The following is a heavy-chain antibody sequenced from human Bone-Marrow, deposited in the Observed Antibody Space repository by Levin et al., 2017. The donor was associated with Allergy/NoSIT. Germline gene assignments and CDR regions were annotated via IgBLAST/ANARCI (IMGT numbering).Heavy chain of an antibody. CDR3: ARERDPGTSGGSCYHPGLYYYYYYGMDV. CDR1: GGTFSSYA. V-gene: IGHV1-69*13. Sequence: ASVKVSCKASGGTFSSYAISWVRQAPGQGLEWMGGIIPIFGTANYAQKFQGRVTITADESTSTAYMELSSLRSEDTAVYYCARERDPGTSGGSCYHPGLYYYYYYGMDVWGQGTTVTVSS. J-gene: IGHJ6*02. CDR2: IIPIFGTA. D-gene: IGHD2-15*01.